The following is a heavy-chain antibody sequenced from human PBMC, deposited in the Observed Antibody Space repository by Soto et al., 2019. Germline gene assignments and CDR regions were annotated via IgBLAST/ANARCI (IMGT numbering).Heavy chain of an antibody. V-gene: IGHV3-48*02. J-gene: IGHJ4*02. CDR1: GFTFSSYS. CDR2: ISSSSSTI. D-gene: IGHD3-22*01. Sequence: GGSLRLSCAASGFTFSSYSMNWVRQAPGKGLEWVSYISSSSSTIYYADSVKGRFTISRDNAKNSLYLQMNSLRDEDTAVYYCARDPGYYYDSSGYLFDYWGQGTLVTVSS. CDR3: ARDPGYYYDSSGYLFDY.